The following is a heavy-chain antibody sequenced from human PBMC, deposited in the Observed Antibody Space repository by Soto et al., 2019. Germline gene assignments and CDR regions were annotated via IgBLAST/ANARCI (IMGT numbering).Heavy chain of an antibody. CDR1: GYTFTSYG. D-gene: IGHD3-22*01. CDR2: ISAYNGNT. CDR3: ARDIGYYYDSSGYYSPRLYYFDC. Sequence: ASVKVSCKASGYTFTSYGISWVRQAPGQGLEWMGWISAYNGNTNYAQKLQGRVTMTTDTSTSTAYMELRSLRSDDTAVYYCARDIGYYYDSSGYYSPRLYYFDCWGQGTLVTVSS. J-gene: IGHJ4*02. V-gene: IGHV1-18*01.